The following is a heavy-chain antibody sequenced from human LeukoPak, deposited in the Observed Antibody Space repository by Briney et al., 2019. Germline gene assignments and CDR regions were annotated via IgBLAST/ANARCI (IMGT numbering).Heavy chain of an antibody. D-gene: IGHD2-15*01. CDR2: IKQDGSEK. Sequence: GGSLRLSCAASGFTFSSYWMSWVRQAPGKGLEWVANIKQDGSEKYYVDSVKGRFTISGDNAKNSLYLQMNSLRAEDTAVYYCAREVVVAATTTSSGYYYGMDVWGQGTTVTVSS. V-gene: IGHV3-7*04. J-gene: IGHJ6*02. CDR1: GFTFSSYW. CDR3: AREVVVAATTTSSGYYYGMDV.